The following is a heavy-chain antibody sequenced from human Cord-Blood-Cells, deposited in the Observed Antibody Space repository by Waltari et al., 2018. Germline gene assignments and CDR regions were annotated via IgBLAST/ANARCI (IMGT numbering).Heavy chain of an antibody. CDR1: GFPFSIYW. J-gene: IGHJ3*02. CDR3: ARGGDYSNAFDI. Sequence: EVQLVESGLGLVHPGGSLSLSCAASGFPFSIYWMHCVRQAPGKGLVWVSRINSDGSSTSYADSVKGRFTISRDNAKNTLYLQMNSLRAEDTAVYYCARGGDYSNAFDIWGQGTMVTVSS. D-gene: IGHD4-4*01. V-gene: IGHV3-74*01. CDR2: INSDGSST.